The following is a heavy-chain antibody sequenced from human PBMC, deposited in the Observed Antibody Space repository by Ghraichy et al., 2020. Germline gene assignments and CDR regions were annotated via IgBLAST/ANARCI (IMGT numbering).Heavy chain of an antibody. Sequence: SETLSLTCTVSGGSISSSSYYWGWIRQPPGKGLEWIGSIYYSGSTYYNPSLKSRVTISVDTSKNQFSLKLSSVTAADTAVYYCARGVGYYYGMDVWGQGTTVTVSS. CDR2: IYYSGST. CDR1: GGSISSSSYY. J-gene: IGHJ6*02. V-gene: IGHV4-39*01. CDR3: ARGVGYYYGMDV. D-gene: IGHD1-26*01.